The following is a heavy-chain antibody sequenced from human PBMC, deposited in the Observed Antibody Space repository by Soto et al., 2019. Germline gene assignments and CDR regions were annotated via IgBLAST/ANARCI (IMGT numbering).Heavy chain of an antibody. CDR1: GGSISSYY. V-gene: IGHV4-59*01. CDR2: IYYSGST. CDR3: ARGRGGYFDL. Sequence: SETLSLTCTVSGGSISSYYWSWIRQPPGKGLEWIGYIYYSGSTNYNPSLKSRVTISVDTSKNQFSLKLSSVTAADTAVYYCARGRGGYFDLWGRGTLVTVSS. J-gene: IGHJ2*01.